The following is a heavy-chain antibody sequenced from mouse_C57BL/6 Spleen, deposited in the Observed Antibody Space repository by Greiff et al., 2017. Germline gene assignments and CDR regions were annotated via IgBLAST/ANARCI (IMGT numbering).Heavy chain of an antibody. CDR3: TRVYYSNLYYAMDY. D-gene: IGHD2-5*01. J-gene: IGHJ4*01. Sequence: VQLQQSGAELVRPGASVTLSCKASGYTFTDYEMHWVKQTPVHGLEWIGAIDPETGGTAYNQKFKGKAILTAEKSSSTAYMELRSLTSEDSAVYYCTRVYYSNLYYAMDYWGQGTSVTVSS. V-gene: IGHV1-15*01. CDR2: IDPETGGT. CDR1: GYTFTDYE.